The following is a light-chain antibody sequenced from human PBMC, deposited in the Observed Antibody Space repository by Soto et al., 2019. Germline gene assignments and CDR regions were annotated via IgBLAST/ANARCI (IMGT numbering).Light chain of an antibody. CDR3: QQYGSSPGWT. V-gene: IGKV3-20*01. J-gene: IGKJ1*01. CDR2: GAS. Sequence: EIVLTQSPGTLSLSPGERATLSCRASQSVSSDYLAWYQQKPGQAPRLLIYGASSRATGIPDRFSGSGSGTDFTLTISRLDPEDFAVYYCQQYGSSPGWTFGQGTKVDIK. CDR1: QSVSSDY.